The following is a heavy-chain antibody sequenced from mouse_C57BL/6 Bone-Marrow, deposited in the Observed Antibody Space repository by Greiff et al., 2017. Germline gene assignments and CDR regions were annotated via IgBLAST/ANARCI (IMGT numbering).Heavy chain of an antibody. CDR3: ERSRDYGYWYLDD. Sequence: EVQLQESGPGLAKPSQTLSLTCSVTGYSITSDYWNWIRKFPGNKLEYMGYISYSGSTYYNPSLNSRLSITRDTSKDQYYLQLNSVTTEDTATYXCERSRDYGYWYLDDWGKGTTVTVSS. J-gene: IGHJ1*03. CDR2: ISYSGST. CDR1: GYSITSDY. D-gene: IGHD2-4*01. V-gene: IGHV3-8*01.